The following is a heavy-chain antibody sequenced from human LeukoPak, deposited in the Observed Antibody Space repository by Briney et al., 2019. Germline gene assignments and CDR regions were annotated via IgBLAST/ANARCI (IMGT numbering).Heavy chain of an antibody. CDR3: AKIGYSYGFDY. CDR1: GGSISSYY. CDR2: IYYSGRT. D-gene: IGHD5-18*01. Sequence: SETLSLTCTVSGGSISSYYWSWIRQPPGKGLEWIGYIYYSGRTNYNPSLKCRVTISVDTSKNQFSLKLSTVTAADTAVYYCAKIGYSYGFDYGGQGTLVTVSS. V-gene: IGHV4-59*08. J-gene: IGHJ4*02.